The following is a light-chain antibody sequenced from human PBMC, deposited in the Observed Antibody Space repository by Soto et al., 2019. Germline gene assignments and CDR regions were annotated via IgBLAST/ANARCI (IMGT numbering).Light chain of an antibody. V-gene: IGKV1-6*02. CDR1: QGIGND. CDR2: AAS. J-gene: IGKJ3*01. CDR3: LQDFHYPFT. Sequence: AIQMTQSPSSLSASVGDRVTITCRASQGIGNDLGWYQQKPGKAPKLLIYAASSLQSGVPSRFSGRGSGTDFTLTISSLQTEDFATYYCLQDFHYPFTFGPGTKVDIK.